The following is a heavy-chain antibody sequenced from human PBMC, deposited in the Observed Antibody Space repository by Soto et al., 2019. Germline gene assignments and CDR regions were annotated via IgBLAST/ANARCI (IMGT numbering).Heavy chain of an antibody. Sequence: GESLTISCAASGFTFSSYWMHWVRQAPGKGLVWVSRINSDGSSTSYADSVKGRFTISRDNAKNTLYLQMNSLRAEDTAVYYCARVKVRSSSSWYRDYYYGMDVWGQGTTVTVSS. V-gene: IGHV3-74*01. CDR3: ARVKVRSSSSWYRDYYYGMDV. D-gene: IGHD6-13*01. J-gene: IGHJ6*02. CDR2: INSDGSST. CDR1: GFTFSSYW.